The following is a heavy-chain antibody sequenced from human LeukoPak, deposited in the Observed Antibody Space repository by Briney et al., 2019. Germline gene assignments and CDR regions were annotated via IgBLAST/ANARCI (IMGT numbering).Heavy chain of an antibody. D-gene: IGHD3-10*01. CDR2: INHSRST. CDR3: ARGKTYYYGSGSYGPPFDY. CDR1: GGSFSGYY. Sequence: SETLSLTCAVYGGSFSGYYWSWIRQPPGKGLEWIGEINHSRSTNYNPSLKSRVTISVDTSKNQFSLKLSSVTAADTAVYYCARGKTYYYGSGSYGPPFDYWGQGTLVTVSS. J-gene: IGHJ4*02. V-gene: IGHV4-34*01.